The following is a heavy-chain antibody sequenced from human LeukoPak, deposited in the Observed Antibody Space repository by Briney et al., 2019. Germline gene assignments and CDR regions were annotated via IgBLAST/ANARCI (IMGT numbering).Heavy chain of an antibody. D-gene: IGHD1-26*01. Sequence: PSETLSLTCAVYGGSVSAYYWNWIRQPPGKGLEWIGEIDHSGSTNYNPSLKSRLTISVDTSKNQFSLKLSSVTAADTAVYYCARLVWEYYYYYYYMDVWGKGTTVTVSS. CDR2: IDHSGST. V-gene: IGHV4-34*01. CDR1: GGSVSAYY. J-gene: IGHJ6*03. CDR3: ARLVWEYYYYYYYMDV.